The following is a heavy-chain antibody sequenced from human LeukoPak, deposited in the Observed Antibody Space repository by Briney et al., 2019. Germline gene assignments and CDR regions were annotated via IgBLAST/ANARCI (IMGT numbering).Heavy chain of an antibody. Sequence: GGSLKLSCAASGFTFSSYAMSWVRQAPGKGLEWVSGISGSGGSIYYADSVKGRFTISRDNSKNTLYLQMNSLRADDTAVYYCASPHPYVSGWYGVWGKGTTVTVSS. CDR2: ISGSGGSI. CDR3: ASPHPYVSGWYGV. J-gene: IGHJ6*04. D-gene: IGHD6-19*01. V-gene: IGHV3-23*01. CDR1: GFTFSSYA.